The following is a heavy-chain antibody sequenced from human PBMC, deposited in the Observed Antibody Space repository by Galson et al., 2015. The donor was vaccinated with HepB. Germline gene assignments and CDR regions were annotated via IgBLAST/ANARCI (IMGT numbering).Heavy chain of an antibody. CDR2: INTNTGSP. Sequence: SVKVSCKASGYTFTRYAMNWVRQAPGQGLECMGWINTNTGSPTYAQGFTGRFVFSLDTSVSTAYLQISSLKAEDTAVYYCARDTATVTTFCYYGMDVWGQGTTVTVSS. CDR3: ARDTATVTTFCYYGMDV. J-gene: IGHJ6*02. CDR1: GYTFTRYA. V-gene: IGHV7-4-1*02. D-gene: IGHD4-17*01.